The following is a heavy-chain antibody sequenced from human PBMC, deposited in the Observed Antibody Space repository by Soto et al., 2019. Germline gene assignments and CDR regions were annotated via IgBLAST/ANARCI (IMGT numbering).Heavy chain of an antibody. CDR2: IYYSGST. J-gene: IGHJ3*02. Sequence: QVQLQESGPGLVKPSQTLSLTCTVSGGSISSGGYYWSWIRQHPGKGLEWIGYIYYSGSTHYNPSLKSRVTISVATSKTPFSLKLSSVTAADTAVYYCARDYYDSSGYLLNDAFDIWGQGTMVTVSS. V-gene: IGHV4-31*03. D-gene: IGHD3-22*01. CDR3: ARDYYDSSGYLLNDAFDI. CDR1: GGSISSGGYY.